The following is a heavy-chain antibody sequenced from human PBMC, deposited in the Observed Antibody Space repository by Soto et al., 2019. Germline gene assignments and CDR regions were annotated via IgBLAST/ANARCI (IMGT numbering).Heavy chain of an antibody. CDR1: GLTFSSYS. D-gene: IGHD6-13*01. J-gene: IGHJ6*02. Sequence: EVQLVESGGGLVQPGGSLRLSCEASGLTFSSYSMNWVRQAPGKGLEWVSYISSSSSTIYYADSVKGRFTISRDNAKNSLYLQMNSLRDEDTAVYYCARDRPHSSSWYGLYYYGMDVWGQGTTVTVSS. CDR2: ISSSSSTI. V-gene: IGHV3-48*02. CDR3: ARDRPHSSSWYGLYYYGMDV.